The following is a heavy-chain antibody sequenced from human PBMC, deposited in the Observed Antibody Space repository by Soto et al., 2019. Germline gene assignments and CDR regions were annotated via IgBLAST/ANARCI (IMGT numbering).Heavy chain of an antibody. J-gene: IGHJ6*02. D-gene: IGHD2-2*01. CDR1: GFTFGGYA. Sequence: GGSLRLSCAASGFTFGGYAVSWVRQAPGKGLEWVSAISGSGGSTYYADSVKGRFTISRDNSKNTLYLQMNSLRAEDTAVYYCAKDIIVPAAMSSYYYYGMDVWGQGTTVTVSS. CDR2: ISGSGGST. V-gene: IGHV3-23*01. CDR3: AKDIIVPAAMSSYYYYGMDV.